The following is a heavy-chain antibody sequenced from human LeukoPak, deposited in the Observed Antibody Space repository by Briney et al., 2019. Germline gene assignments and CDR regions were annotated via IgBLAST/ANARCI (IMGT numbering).Heavy chain of an antibody. CDR1: GYTFTSYY. D-gene: IGHD3-22*01. CDR2: INPSGGST. CDR3: ARPSYDSNGYYYFDY. Sequence: ASVKVSCKASGYTFTSYYMHWVRQAPGQGLEWMGIINPSGGSTSYAQKFQGRVTMTREMSTSTVYMELSSLRSEDTAVYYCARPSYDSNGYYYFDYWGQGTLVTVSS. V-gene: IGHV1-46*01. J-gene: IGHJ4*02.